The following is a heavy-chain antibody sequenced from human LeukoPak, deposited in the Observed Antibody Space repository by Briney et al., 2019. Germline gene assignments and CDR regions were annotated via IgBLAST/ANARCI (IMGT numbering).Heavy chain of an antibody. V-gene: IGHV1-8*01. CDR1: GYTFTSYD. D-gene: IGHD3-22*01. J-gene: IGHJ5*02. CDR3: ARVWYYYDSSGYPVSEYNWFDP. CDR2: MNPNSGNT. Sequence: GASVKVSCKASGYTFTSYDINWVRQATGQGLEWMGWMNPNSGNTGYAQEFQGRVTMTRNTSISTAYMELSSLRSEDTAVYYCARVWYYYDSSGYPVSEYNWFDPWGQGTLVTVSS.